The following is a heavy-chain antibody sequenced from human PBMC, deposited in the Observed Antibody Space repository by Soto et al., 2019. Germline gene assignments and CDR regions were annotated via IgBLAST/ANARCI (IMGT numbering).Heavy chain of an antibody. CDR3: ARGVGGVFGVALPLPTIYYFDY. J-gene: IGHJ4*02. Sequence: QVQLQESGPGLVKPSQTLSLTCTVSGGSISSVGYSWSWIGQPPGKGRGGIGSIYYSGRTYYNPSLKSRVTISVDTSKNQFSLKLSSVTAADTAVYYCARGVGGVFGVALPLPTIYYFDYWGQGTLVTVSS. V-gene: IGHV4-31*03. D-gene: IGHD3-3*01. CDR1: GGSISSVGYS. CDR2: IYYSGRT.